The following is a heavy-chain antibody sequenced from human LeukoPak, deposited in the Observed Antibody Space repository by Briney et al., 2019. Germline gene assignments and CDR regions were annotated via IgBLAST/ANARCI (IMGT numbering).Heavy chain of an antibody. J-gene: IGHJ5*02. CDR3: ARDLGYVWGGYRYTSWFDP. Sequence: GESLKISCKGSGYRFTSYWIGWVRQMPGKGLEWMGIIYPGDSDTRYSPSFQGQVTISADKSISTAYLQWSSLKASDTAMYYCARDLGYVWGGYRYTSWFDPWGQGTLVTVSS. V-gene: IGHV5-51*01. CDR2: IYPGDSDT. D-gene: IGHD3-16*02. CDR1: GYRFTSYW.